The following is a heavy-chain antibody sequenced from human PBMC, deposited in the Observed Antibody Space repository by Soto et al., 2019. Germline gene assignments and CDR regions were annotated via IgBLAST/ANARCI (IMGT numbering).Heavy chain of an antibody. J-gene: IGHJ6*02. D-gene: IGHD4-17*01. CDR3: ARYGLDYYYYGMDV. Sequence: SETLSLTXTVSGGSISSYYWSWIRQPPGKGLEWIGYIYYSGSTNYNPSLKSRVTISVDTSKNQFSLKLSSVTAADTAVNYCARYGLDYYYYGMDVWGQGTTVTVSS. CDR2: IYYSGST. V-gene: IGHV4-59*01. CDR1: GGSISSYY.